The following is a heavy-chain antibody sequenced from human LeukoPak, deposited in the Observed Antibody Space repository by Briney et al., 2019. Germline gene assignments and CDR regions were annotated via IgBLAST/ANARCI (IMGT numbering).Heavy chain of an antibody. CDR3: AAGEVCSSTSCYRRLDY. CDR1: GYTFTSYG. Sequence: ASVKVSCKASGYTFTSYGISWVRQAPGQGLEWMGWISAYNGNTNYAQKLQGRVTMTTDTSTSTAYMELRSLRSDDTAVYYCAAGEVCSSTSCYRRLDYGGQEPLVTAS. CDR2: ISAYNGNT. V-gene: IGHV1-18*01. D-gene: IGHD2-2*01. J-gene: IGHJ4*02.